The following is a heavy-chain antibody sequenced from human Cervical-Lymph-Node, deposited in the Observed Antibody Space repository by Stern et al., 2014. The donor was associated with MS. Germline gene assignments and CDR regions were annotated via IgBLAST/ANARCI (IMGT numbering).Heavy chain of an antibody. CDR2: IYCSGAT. V-gene: IGHV4-31*03. CDR3: ARELSGMYGMDV. CDR1: GGSINYGDYY. Sequence: VQLVESGPGLVKPSQTLSLTCTVSGGSINYGDYYWSWVRQHPGKGLEWLGYIYCSGATYYNPSLKGRLTISVDTSKRHFSLKLTSVTAADTAVYYCARELSGMYGMDVWGQGTTVTVSS. J-gene: IGHJ6*02. D-gene: IGHD1-1*01.